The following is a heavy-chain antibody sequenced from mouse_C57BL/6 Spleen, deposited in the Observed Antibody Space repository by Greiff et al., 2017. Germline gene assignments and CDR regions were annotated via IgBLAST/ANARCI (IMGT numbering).Heavy chain of an antibody. Sequence: VQLQQPGAELVMPGASVKLSCKASGYTFTSYWMHWVKQRPGQGLEWIGEIDPSDSYTNYNQKFKGKSTLTVDKSSSTAYMQLSSLTSEDSAVYYCARRTVVADRYFDVWGTGTTVTVSS. CDR2: IDPSDSYT. CDR1: GYTFTSYW. CDR3: ARRTVVADRYFDV. J-gene: IGHJ1*03. V-gene: IGHV1-69*01. D-gene: IGHD1-1*01.